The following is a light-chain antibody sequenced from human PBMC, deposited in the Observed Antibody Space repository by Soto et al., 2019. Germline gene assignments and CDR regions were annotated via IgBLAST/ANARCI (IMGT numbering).Light chain of an antibody. J-gene: IGLJ3*02. CDR1: NSNIGSNS. V-gene: IGLV1-47*01. Sequence: VVTQPPSLSGTPGQRVTISCSGGNSNIGSNSVYWYQLLPGTAPKLLIYRNNQRPSGVPDRFSGSKSGTSASLAISGLRSEDEADYFCAAWDDSLVAFGGGTKVTVL. CDR3: AAWDDSLVA. CDR2: RNN.